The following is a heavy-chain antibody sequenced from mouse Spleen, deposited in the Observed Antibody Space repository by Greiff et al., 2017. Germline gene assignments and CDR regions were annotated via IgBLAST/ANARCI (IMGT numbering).Heavy chain of an antibody. Sequence: VQLQQSGAELVRPGASVTLSCKASGYTFTDYEMHWVKQTPVHGLEWIGAIHPETGGTAYNQKFKGKAILTADKSSSTAYMELRSLTSEDPAVYYCTRYGSSYGYFDVWGTGTTVTVSS. CDR3: TRYGSSYGYFDV. J-gene: IGHJ1*03. V-gene: IGHV1-15*01. CDR1: GYTFTDYE. D-gene: IGHD1-1*01. CDR2: IHPETGGT.